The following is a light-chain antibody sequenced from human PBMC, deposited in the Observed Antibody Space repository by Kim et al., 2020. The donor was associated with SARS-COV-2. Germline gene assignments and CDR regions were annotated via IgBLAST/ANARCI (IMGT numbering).Light chain of an antibody. CDR2: QDN. V-gene: IGLV3-1*01. Sequence: SVSPGQTASITCSGDKMGLKYAVWDQQKPGHSPVLVIYQDNKRTSRIPERFSGSNSGNTATLTISGTQAMDEADYYCQAWDSSTVVFGGGTQLTVL. CDR3: QAWDSSTVV. CDR1: KMGLKY. J-gene: IGLJ3*02.